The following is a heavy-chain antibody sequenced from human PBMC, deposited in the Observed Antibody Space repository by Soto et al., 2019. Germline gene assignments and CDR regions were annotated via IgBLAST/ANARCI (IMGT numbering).Heavy chain of an antibody. D-gene: IGHD6-25*01. Sequence: QLQLQESGPGLVKPSETLSLTCTVSGGSISSSDFYWGWLRQTPGKGLEFIGSMYYSGTTYYNPSLKSRVTISVDPSKNQFTLKLISVTAADTAVYYCAVVDSTGNWFDPWGEGALVTVSS. CDR1: GGSISSSDFY. CDR3: AVVDSTGNWFDP. V-gene: IGHV4-39*01. CDR2: MYYSGTT. J-gene: IGHJ5*02.